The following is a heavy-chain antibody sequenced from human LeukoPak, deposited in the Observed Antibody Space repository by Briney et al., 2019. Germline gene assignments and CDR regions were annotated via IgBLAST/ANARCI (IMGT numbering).Heavy chain of an antibody. J-gene: IGHJ6*02. CDR3: AKPKVSSTGVYYYGMDV. V-gene: IGHV3-23*01. Sequence: GGSLRLSCAASGLTFSTYAMSWVRQAPGKGLEWVSVITGSGDSTYYADSVKGRFTISRDNSKNTLYLQVNSLRAEDTALYYCAKPKVSSTGVYYYGMDVWGQGTTVTVSS. CDR2: ITGSGDST. CDR1: GLTFSTYA. D-gene: IGHD7-27*01.